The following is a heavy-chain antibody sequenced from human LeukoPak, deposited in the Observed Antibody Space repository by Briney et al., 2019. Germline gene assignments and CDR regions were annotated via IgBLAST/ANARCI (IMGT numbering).Heavy chain of an antibody. D-gene: IGHD3-10*01. CDR1: GFTFSNYA. V-gene: IGHV3-74*01. CDR2: ISTDGSDT. CDR3: ARDFKDRGV. Sequence: GGSLRLSCAGSGFTFSNYAMYWVRQAPGKGLVWVSGISTDGSDTRYADSVKGRFTISRDNAKNTLYLQLNNLRGEDTAVYYCARDFKDRGVWGQGTLVTVSS. J-gene: IGHJ4*02.